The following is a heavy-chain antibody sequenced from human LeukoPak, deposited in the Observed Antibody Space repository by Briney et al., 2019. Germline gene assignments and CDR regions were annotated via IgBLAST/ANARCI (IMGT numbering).Heavy chain of an antibody. D-gene: IGHD6-19*01. CDR3: ARHSSGWTFYYYYMDV. Sequence: GGSLRLSCAASGFTFSSYSMNWVRQAPGKGLEWVSSISSSSSYIYYADSVKGRFTISRDNAKNSLYLQMNSLRAEDTAVYYCARHSSGWTFYYYYMDVWGKGTTVTVS. V-gene: IGHV3-21*01. J-gene: IGHJ6*03. CDR1: GFTFSSYS. CDR2: ISSSSSYI.